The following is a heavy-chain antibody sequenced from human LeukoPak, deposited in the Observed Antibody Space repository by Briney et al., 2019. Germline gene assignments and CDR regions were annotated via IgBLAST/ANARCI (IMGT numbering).Heavy chain of an antibody. CDR1: GYTFTSYG. CDR2: ISAYNGNT. V-gene: IGHV1-18*04. Sequence: ASVKVSCKASGYTFTSYGISWVRQAPGQGLEWMGWISAYNGNTNYAQKLQGRVTMTTDTSTSTAYMELRSLRSDDTAVYYCARDPSQQLTRVWSAPRGQGTLVTVPP. CDR3: ARDPSQQLTRVWSAP. D-gene: IGHD6-13*01. J-gene: IGHJ5*02.